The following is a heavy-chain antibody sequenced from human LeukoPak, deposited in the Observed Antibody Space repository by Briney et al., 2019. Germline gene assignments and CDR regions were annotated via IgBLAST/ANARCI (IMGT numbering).Heavy chain of an antibody. CDR2: IYTSGST. CDR3: ARERYYYDSSGYYYETFDAFDI. CDR1: GGSISSYY. Sequence: SETLSLTCTVSGGSISSYYWSWIRQPAGKGLEWIGRIYTSGSTNYNPSLKSRVTMSVDTSKNKFSLKLSSVTAADTAVYYCARERYYYDSSGYYYETFDAFDIWGQGTMVTVSS. D-gene: IGHD3-22*01. V-gene: IGHV4-4*07. J-gene: IGHJ3*02.